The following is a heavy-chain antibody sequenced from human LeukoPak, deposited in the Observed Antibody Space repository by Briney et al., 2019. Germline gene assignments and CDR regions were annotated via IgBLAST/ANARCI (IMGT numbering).Heavy chain of an antibody. CDR3: ARSARYSNDF. D-gene: IGHD5-12*01. Sequence: GGSLRLSCAASGLTFSNYWMSWVRQAPGKGLEWVANIKEDGSDKYYVGSVKGRFTISRDNAKNSLYLQMYSLRAEDTAVYYCARSARYSNDFWGQGTLVTVSS. CDR1: GLTFSNYW. CDR2: IKEDGSDK. J-gene: IGHJ4*02. V-gene: IGHV3-7*04.